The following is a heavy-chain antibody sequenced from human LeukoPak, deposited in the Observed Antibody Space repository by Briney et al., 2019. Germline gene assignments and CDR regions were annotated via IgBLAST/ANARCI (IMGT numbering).Heavy chain of an antibody. J-gene: IGHJ3*02. V-gene: IGHV3-23*01. CDR3: AKGLRYFDWLLLDAFDI. D-gene: IGHD3-9*01. CDR1: GFTFSSYG. Sequence: GGSLRLSCAASGFTFSSYGMSWVRQAPGKGLGWDSAISGSGGSTYYADSVKGRLTISRDNSKNTLYLQINSLRAEDTAVYYCAKGLRYFDWLLLDAFDIWGQGTMVTVSS. CDR2: ISGSGGST.